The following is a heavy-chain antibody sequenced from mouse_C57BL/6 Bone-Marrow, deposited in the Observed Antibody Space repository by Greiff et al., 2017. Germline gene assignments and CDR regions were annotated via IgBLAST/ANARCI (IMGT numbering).Heavy chain of an antibody. V-gene: IGHV5-4*01. CDR1: GFTFSSYA. CDR2: ISDGGGYT. Sequence: EVQRVESGGGLVKPGGSLKLSCAASGFTFSSYAMSWVRQTPEKRLEWVATISDGGGYTYYPDNVKGRFTISRDNAKNNLYLQMSHLKSEDTAMYYCARVDYWGQGTTLTVSS. CDR3: ARVDY. J-gene: IGHJ2*01.